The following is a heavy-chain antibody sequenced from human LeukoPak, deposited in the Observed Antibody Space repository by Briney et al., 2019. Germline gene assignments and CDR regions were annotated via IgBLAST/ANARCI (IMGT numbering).Heavy chain of an antibody. V-gene: IGHV3-48*04. CDR3: ARDVSGYSGYDLGYFDY. D-gene: IGHD5-12*01. J-gene: IGHJ4*02. Sequence: GGSLRLSCAASGFTFSSYSMNWVRQAPGKGLEWVSYISSSSSTIYYADSVKGRFTISRDNAKNSLYLQMNSLRAEDTAVYYCARDVSGYSGYDLGYFDYWGQGTLVTVSS. CDR1: GFTFSSYS. CDR2: ISSSSSTI.